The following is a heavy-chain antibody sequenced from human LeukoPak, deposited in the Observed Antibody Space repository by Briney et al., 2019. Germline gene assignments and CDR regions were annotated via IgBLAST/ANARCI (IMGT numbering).Heavy chain of an antibody. Sequence: PSETLSLTCTVSGGSISSSSYYWGWIRQPPGKGLEWIGSIYYSGSTYYNPSLESRVTISVDTSKNQFSLKLSSVTAADTAVYYCARDFMRYDILTGYYYYMDVWGKGTTVTVSS. J-gene: IGHJ6*03. CDR2: IYYSGST. CDR1: GGSISSSSYY. D-gene: IGHD3-9*01. V-gene: IGHV4-39*07. CDR3: ARDFMRYDILTGYYYYMDV.